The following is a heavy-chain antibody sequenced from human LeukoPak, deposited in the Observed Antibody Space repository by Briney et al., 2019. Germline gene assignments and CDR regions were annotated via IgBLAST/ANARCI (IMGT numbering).Heavy chain of an antibody. CDR1: GFTFSNYG. J-gene: IGHJ6*02. Sequence: PGGSLRLSCAASGFTFSNYGMHWVRQAPGKGLEWVAAISGSGTSTYYADSVKGRFTISRDNSKNTLSLQMNSLRAEDTAVYYCAKGGAGHYYGMDVWGQGTTVTVSS. V-gene: IGHV3-23*01. CDR2: ISGSGTST. CDR3: AKGGAGHYYGMDV. D-gene: IGHD3-16*01.